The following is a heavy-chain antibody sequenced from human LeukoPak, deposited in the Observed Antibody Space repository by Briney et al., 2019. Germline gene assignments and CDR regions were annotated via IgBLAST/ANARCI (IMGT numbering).Heavy chain of an antibody. CDR2: ISYDGSNK. J-gene: IGHJ5*02. D-gene: IGHD6-19*01. Sequence: GGSLRLSCAASGFTFSNYDMHWVRQAPGKGLEWVAVISYDGSNKYYADSVKGRFTISRDNSKNTVYLQMNSLRAEDTAVYYCARGVSGWSPLFPWGQGTLVTVSS. CDR1: GFTFSNYD. CDR3: ARGVSGWSPLFP. V-gene: IGHV3-30*03.